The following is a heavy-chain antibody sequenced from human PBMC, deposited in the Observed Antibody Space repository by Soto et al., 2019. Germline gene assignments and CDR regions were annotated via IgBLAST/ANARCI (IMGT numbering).Heavy chain of an antibody. V-gene: IGHV3-30*18. J-gene: IGHJ6*01. Sequence: GGSLRLSCAASVFTFSSYGMHWVRQAPGKGLEWVAVISYDGSNKYYADSVKGRFTISRENSKNTLYMQMNSLRAEDTAVYYCAKDVMRAYYYYCYRMDFWGQGTTVTVSS. D-gene: IGHD2-8*01. CDR1: VFTFSSYG. CDR3: AKDVMRAYYYYCYRMDF. CDR2: ISYDGSNK.